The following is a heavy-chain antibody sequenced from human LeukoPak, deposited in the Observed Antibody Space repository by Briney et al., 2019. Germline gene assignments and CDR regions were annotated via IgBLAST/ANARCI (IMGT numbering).Heavy chain of an antibody. J-gene: IGHJ4*02. Sequence: HPGGSLRLSCAASGFTFSSYAMSWVRQAPGKGLEWVSAISGSGGSTYYADSVKGRFTISRDNSKNTLYLQMNSLRAEDTAVYYCAKPGITMVRGVITAYDYWGQGTLVTVSS. CDR3: AKPGITMVRGVITAYDY. CDR2: ISGSGGST. CDR1: GFTFSSYA. V-gene: IGHV3-23*01. D-gene: IGHD3-10*01.